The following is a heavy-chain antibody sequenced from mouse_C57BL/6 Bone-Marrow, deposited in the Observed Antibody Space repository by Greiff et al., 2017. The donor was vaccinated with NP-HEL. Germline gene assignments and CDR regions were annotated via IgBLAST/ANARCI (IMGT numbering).Heavy chain of an antibody. CDR3: VRHVDGYPAWFAY. CDR2: IRSKSNNYAT. Sequence: GGGLVQPKGSLKLSCAASGFSFNTYAMNWVRQAPGKGLEWVARIRSKSNNYATYYADSVKDRFTISRDDSESMLYLQMNNLKTEDTAMYYCVRHVDGYPAWFAYWGQGTLVTVSA. CDR1: GFSFNTYA. J-gene: IGHJ3*01. D-gene: IGHD2-3*01. V-gene: IGHV10-1*01.